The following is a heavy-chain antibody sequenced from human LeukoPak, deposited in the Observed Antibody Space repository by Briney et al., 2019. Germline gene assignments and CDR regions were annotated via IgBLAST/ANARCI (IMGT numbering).Heavy chain of an antibody. V-gene: IGHV3-7*01. D-gene: IGHD2-21*02. CDR2: MKRDGSEI. Sequence: GGSLRLSCSASGFTFSTYWMSWVRQAPGKGLEWVANMKRDGSEIYYVDSVKGRFTISRDNAKNSLYLQMNSLRAEDTAVYYCARDATRGGDNDYWGQGTRVIVSS. CDR1: GFTFSTYW. J-gene: IGHJ4*02. CDR3: ARDATRGGDNDY.